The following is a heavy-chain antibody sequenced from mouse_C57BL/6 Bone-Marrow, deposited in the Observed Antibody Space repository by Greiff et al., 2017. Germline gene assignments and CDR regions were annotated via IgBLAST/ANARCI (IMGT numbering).Heavy chain of an antibody. CDR2: IRNKANNHAT. V-gene: IGHV6-6*01. D-gene: IGHD1-1*01. CDR1: GFTFSDAW. Sequence: LQQSGGGLVQPGGSMKLSCAASGFTFSDAWMDWVRQSPEKGLEWVAEIRNKANNHATYYAESVKGRFTISRDDSKSSVYLQMNSLRAEDTGIYYCTRPSYYGSSLAWFAYWGQGTLVTVSA. CDR3: TRPSYYGSSLAWFAY. J-gene: IGHJ3*01.